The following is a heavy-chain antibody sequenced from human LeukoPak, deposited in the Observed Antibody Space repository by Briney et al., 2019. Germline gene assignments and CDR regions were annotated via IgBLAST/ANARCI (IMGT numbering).Heavy chain of an antibody. Sequence: ASVKVSCKASGYTFTSYYIHWVRQAPGQGLEWMGIINPSGGSTSYAQKFQGRVTMTRDTSTSTVYMELSSLRSEDTAVYYCARAFITGTTSFWFDPWGQGTLVTVSS. D-gene: IGHD1-7*01. CDR3: ARAFITGTTSFWFDP. J-gene: IGHJ5*02. V-gene: IGHV1-46*01. CDR2: INPSGGST. CDR1: GYTFTSYY.